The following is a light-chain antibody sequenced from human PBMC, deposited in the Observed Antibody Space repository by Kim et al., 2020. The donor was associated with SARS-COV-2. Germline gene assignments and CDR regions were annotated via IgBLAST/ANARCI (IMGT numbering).Light chain of an antibody. CDR1: SSDVGGYDF. CDR2: DVN. CDR3: SSYTGTSTLV. V-gene: IGLV2-14*03. Sequence: GQSITITCTGTSSDVGGYDFVSWYQQHPGEVPKLLIYDVNNRPSGVSNRFSGSKSGNTASLTISGLQTEDEADYYCSSYTGTSTLVFGTGTKVTVL. J-gene: IGLJ1*01.